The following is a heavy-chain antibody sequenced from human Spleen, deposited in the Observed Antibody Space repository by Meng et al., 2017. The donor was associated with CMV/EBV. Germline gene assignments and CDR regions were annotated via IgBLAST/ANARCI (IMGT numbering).Heavy chain of an antibody. CDR3: ARAAADDDFWSDYEGPGGLDV. J-gene: IGHJ6*02. CDR2: IYYSGST. Sequence: GSLRLSCTVSGGSISSYYWSWIRQPPGKNLEWIGYIYYSGSTNYNPSLKSRVTISLDTSKNQISLRLSSVTAADTAVYYCARAAADDDFWSDYEGPGGLDVWGQGTTVTVSS. V-gene: IGHV4-59*12. CDR1: GGSISSYY. D-gene: IGHD3-3*01.